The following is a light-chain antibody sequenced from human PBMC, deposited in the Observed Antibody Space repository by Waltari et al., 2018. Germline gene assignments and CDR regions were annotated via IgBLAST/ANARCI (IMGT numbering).Light chain of an antibody. V-gene: IGKV4-1*01. CDR3: QQYYSTPLT. CDR1: QSILYSSNNKNY. Sequence: DIVMTQSPDSLTVSLGERATVNCKSSQSILYSSNNKNYLAWYQQRPGQPPKLRIYWASTRESGVHDRFSGSGSGTDFTLTISSLQAEDVAVYYCQQYYSTPLTFGGGTRVEIK. CDR2: WAS. J-gene: IGKJ4*01.